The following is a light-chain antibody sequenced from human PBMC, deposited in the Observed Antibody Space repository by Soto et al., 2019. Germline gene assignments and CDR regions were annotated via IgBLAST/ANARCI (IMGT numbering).Light chain of an antibody. CDR3: QQYNNWPRT. Sequence: EIVLTQSPGTLSLSPWERATLSCRASQSVSNNYLAWYQQKPGQAPRLLIYGASTRATGIPARFSGSGSGTEFTLTISSLQSEDFAVYYCQQYNNWPRTFGQGTKVDIK. CDR2: GAS. V-gene: IGKV3-15*01. CDR1: QSVSNN. J-gene: IGKJ1*01.